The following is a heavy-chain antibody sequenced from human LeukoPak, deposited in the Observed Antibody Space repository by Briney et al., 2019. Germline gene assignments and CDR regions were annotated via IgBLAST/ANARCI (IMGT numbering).Heavy chain of an antibody. D-gene: IGHD5-18*01. J-gene: IGHJ4*02. CDR1: GGSFSGYF. V-gene: IGHV4-34*01. CDR3: AISSRQGYSVGTLDY. Sequence: PSETLSLTCAVYGGSFSGYFRSYIRQPPGKGLEWLGEISHSGSTNYSPSLKSRVTISVDTSKNQFSLKLSSVTAADTAVYYCAISSRQGYSVGTLDYWGQGTLVTVSS. CDR2: ISHSGST.